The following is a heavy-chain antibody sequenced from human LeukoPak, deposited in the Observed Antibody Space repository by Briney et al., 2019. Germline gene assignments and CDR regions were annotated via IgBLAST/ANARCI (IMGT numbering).Heavy chain of an antibody. V-gene: IGHV4-59*01. CDR1: GGSISYYY. CDR2: ISDGESP. Sequence: SETLSLTCSVSGGSISYYYWSWIRQFPGKGLEWIGYISDGESPDYNPSLQSRVTIYVDSSKNQFFLNLTSVTAADTAVYYCAQDRFSFVHWGQGTLVTVPS. CDR3: AQDRFSFVH. D-gene: IGHD2-2*01. J-gene: IGHJ1*01.